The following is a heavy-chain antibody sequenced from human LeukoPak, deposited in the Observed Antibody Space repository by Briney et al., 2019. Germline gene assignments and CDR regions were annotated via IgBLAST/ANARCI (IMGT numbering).Heavy chain of an antibody. D-gene: IGHD3-3*01. V-gene: IGHV4-39*01. CDR1: GGSISSSSYY. Sequence: PSETLSLTCTVSGGSISSSSYYWGWIRQLPGKGLEWIGSIYYSGSTYYNPSLKSRVTISVDTSKNQFSLKLSTVTAADTAVYFCATYRREYYDFWTWGQGTLVTVSS. CDR2: IYYSGST. J-gene: IGHJ5*02. CDR3: ATYRREYYDFWT.